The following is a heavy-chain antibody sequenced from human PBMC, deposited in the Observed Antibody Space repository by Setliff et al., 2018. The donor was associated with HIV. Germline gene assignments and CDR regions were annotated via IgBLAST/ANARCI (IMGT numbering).Heavy chain of an antibody. D-gene: IGHD6-13*01. V-gene: IGHV4-31*03. CDR3: ARHRDPPGSSWIFYYFYMDL. J-gene: IGHJ6*03. Sequence: SETLSLTCTVSGDSITSGGYFWSWIRQHPGKGLEWIGHIYYSGSTYYNPSLKSRVTISVDTSKNQFSLKLYSVTAADTAVYYCARHRDPPGSSWIFYYFYMDLWGGGTTVTVS. CDR1: GDSITSGGYF. CDR2: IYYSGST.